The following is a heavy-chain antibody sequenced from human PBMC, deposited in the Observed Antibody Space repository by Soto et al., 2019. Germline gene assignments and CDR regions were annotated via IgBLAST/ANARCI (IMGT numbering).Heavy chain of an antibody. CDR1: GYTFTNYA. D-gene: IGHD2-2*01. CDR2: INTGKGNT. CDR3: ARAGDDCSAAKCYAIDY. J-gene: IGHJ4*02. V-gene: IGHV1-3*04. Sequence: GASVKVSCKASGYTFTNYAMHWVRQAPGQRLEWMGWINTGKGNTKISQKFQDRITITSDTSARTAYMDLSSLRSEDTAMYYCARAGDDCSAAKCYAIDYWGQGTLVTVSS.